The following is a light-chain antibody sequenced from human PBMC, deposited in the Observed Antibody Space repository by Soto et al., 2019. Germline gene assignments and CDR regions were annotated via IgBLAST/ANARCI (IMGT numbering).Light chain of an antibody. CDR2: AAS. CDR3: LQDYNYPQWT. CDR1: QGIRND. V-gene: IGKV1-6*01. J-gene: IGKJ1*01. Sequence: AIQMTQSPSSLSASVGDRVTITCRASQGIRNDLGWYQQKPGKAPKLLLYAASTLQTGVPSRFIGSGSGTDFTLTISSLQPEDFATYYCLQDYNYPQWTFGQGTKVEIK.